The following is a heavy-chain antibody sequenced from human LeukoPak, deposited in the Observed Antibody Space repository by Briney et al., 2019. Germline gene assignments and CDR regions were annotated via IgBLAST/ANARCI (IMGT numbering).Heavy chain of an antibody. CDR2: ISWNSGSI. CDR1: GFTFDDYA. CDR3: AKDSEQWDYFDY. D-gene: IGHD6-19*01. V-gene: IGHV3-9*01. J-gene: IGHJ4*02. Sequence: PGRSLRLSCAASGFTFDDYAMHWVRQAPGKGLEWVSGISWNSGSIGYADSVKGRFTISRDNAKNSLYLQMNSLRAEDTALYYCAKDSEQWDYFDYRGQGTLVTVSS.